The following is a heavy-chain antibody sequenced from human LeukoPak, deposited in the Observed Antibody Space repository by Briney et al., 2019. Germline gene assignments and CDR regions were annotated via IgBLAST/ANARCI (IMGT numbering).Heavy chain of an antibody. Sequence: ASVKVSCKASGYTFTSYGISWVRQAPGQGLEWMGWISAYNGNTNYAQKLQGRVTMTTDTSTSTAYMELRSLRSDDTAAYYGARDRNIWIAAAGAAEYFQHWGQGTLVTVSS. CDR2: ISAYNGNT. D-gene: IGHD6-13*01. CDR3: ARDRNIWIAAAGAAEYFQH. V-gene: IGHV1-18*01. J-gene: IGHJ1*01. CDR1: GYTFTSYG.